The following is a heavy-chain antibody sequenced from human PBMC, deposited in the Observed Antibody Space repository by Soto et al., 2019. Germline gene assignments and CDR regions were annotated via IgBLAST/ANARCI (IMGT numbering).Heavy chain of an antibody. CDR1: GGSISGYY. Sequence: SETLSLTCTISGGSISGYYWTWIRQSPGKGLEYIGYIYSGNTNYNPSLNSRVTISVDTSKNQFSLKLSSVTAADTAVYYCARGVNYYDSSGSSWFDPWGQGALVTSPQ. J-gene: IGHJ5*02. D-gene: IGHD3-22*01. CDR3: ARGVNYYDSSGSSWFDP. V-gene: IGHV4-59*08. CDR2: IYSGNT.